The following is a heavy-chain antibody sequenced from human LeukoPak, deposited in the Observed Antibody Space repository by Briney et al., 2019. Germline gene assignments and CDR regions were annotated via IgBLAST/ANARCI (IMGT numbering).Heavy chain of an antibody. D-gene: IGHD3-3*01. Sequence: GASVKVSCKASGYTFTSYGISWVRQAPGQGLEWMGWISVYNGNTNYAQKLQGRVTMTTDTSTSTAYMELRSLRSDDTAVYYCARDNFHSDFWSGYLPDAFDIWGQGTMVTVPS. J-gene: IGHJ3*02. CDR1: GYTFTSYG. V-gene: IGHV1-18*01. CDR2: ISVYNGNT. CDR3: ARDNFHSDFWSGYLPDAFDI.